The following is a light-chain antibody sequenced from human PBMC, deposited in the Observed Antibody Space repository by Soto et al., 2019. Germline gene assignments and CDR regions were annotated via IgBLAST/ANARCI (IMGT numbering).Light chain of an antibody. CDR1: QRVSSN. V-gene: IGKV3-15*01. J-gene: IGKJ1*01. Sequence: EIVMTQSPATLSVSPGERATLSCRASQRVSSNLAWYQQKPGQAPRLLIYGASTRATGIPARFSGSGSGTEFTLTISSLQSEDFAIYFCQQYNNWPPDRTFGQGTKLAIK. CDR3: QQYNNWPPDRT. CDR2: GAS.